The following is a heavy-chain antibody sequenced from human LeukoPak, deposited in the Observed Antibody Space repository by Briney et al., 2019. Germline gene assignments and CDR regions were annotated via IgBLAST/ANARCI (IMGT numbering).Heavy chain of an antibody. D-gene: IGHD3-3*01. CDR1: SGSFSDYY. J-gene: IGHJ4*02. CDR2: INHSGST. Sequence: SETLSLTCAVYSGSFSDYYWIWIRQPPGKGLEWIGEINHSGSTNYNPSLKSRVTISVDTSRYQFSLKLISVTAADTAVYYCARDSGWGGYYMPLGPDYWGQGTLVTVSS. V-gene: IGHV4-34*01. CDR3: ARDSGWGGYYMPLGPDY.